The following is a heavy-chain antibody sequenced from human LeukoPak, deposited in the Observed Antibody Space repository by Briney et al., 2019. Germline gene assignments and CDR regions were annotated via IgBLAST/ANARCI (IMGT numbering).Heavy chain of an antibody. J-gene: IGHJ4*02. V-gene: IGHV1-69*04. CDR3: ARARRDGYNFVY. Sequence: SVKVSCKASGGTFSSYAISWVRQAPGQGLEWMGRIIPILGIANYAQKFQGRVTITADKSTSTAYMELSGLRSEDTAVYYCARARRDGYNFVYWGQGTLVTVSS. CDR2: IIPILGIA. CDR1: GGTFSSYA. D-gene: IGHD5-24*01.